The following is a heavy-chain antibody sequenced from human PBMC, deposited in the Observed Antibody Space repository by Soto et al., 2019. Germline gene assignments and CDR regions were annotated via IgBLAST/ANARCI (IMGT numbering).Heavy chain of an antibody. Sequence: QVQLEQSGAELKMPGSSVKVSCRASGGTFGNLAISWVRQAPGQGPEWVAGIIPIYGTSNAADDFRGRITLKPDESTATAYMELSSLKSEDTAVYYCAPGNRDGYNYWYFDLWGRGTQVTVSS. CDR2: IIPIYGTS. CDR1: GGTFGNLA. V-gene: IGHV1-69*01. CDR3: APGNRDGYNYWYFDL. D-gene: IGHD2-21*02. J-gene: IGHJ2*01.